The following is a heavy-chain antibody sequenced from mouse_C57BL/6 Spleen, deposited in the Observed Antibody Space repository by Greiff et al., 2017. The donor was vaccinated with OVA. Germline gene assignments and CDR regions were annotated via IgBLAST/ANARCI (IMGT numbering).Heavy chain of an antibody. CDR1: GYSITSGYY. J-gene: IGHJ4*01. CDR3: ARGEGYYGSSYGDAMDY. V-gene: IGHV3-6*01. Sequence: EVQLVESGPGLVKPSQSLSLTCSVTGYSITSGYYWNWIRQFPGNKLEWMGYISYDGSNNYNPSLKNRISITRDTSKNQFFLKLNSVTTEDTATYYCARGEGYYGSSYGDAMDYWGQGTSVTVSS. D-gene: IGHD1-1*01. CDR2: ISYDGSN.